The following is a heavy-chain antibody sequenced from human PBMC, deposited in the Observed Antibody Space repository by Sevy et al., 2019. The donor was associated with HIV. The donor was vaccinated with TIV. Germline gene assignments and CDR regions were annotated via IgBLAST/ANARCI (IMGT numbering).Heavy chain of an antibody. V-gene: IGHV3-30-3*01. Sequence: GGSLRLSCAASGFSVSSHAMHWVRQAPGKGLEWVALISYDGSSKYYSDSVKVRLTISRDNSKNTLYLQMNSLRPEDTALYYCSRDAGYSVGWYPSDYWGQGTLVTVSS. CDR3: SRDAGYSVGWYPSDY. D-gene: IGHD2-15*01. J-gene: IGHJ4*02. CDR1: GFSVSSHA. CDR2: ISYDGSSK.